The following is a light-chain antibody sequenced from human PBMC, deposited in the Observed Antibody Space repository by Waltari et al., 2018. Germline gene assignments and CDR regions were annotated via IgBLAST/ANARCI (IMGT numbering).Light chain of an antibody. V-gene: IGKV3-20*01. J-gene: IGKJ4*01. Sequence: EIVLTQSPGTLSLSPGESASLSCRASQSLGNTYLAWYQQKPGQAPRLLIFEASRRATGIPDRFSGSGSGTDFTLTISRLEPEDFAVYFCQKYGRTPRPFGGGTKVEI. CDR2: EAS. CDR1: QSLGNTY. CDR3: QKYGRTPRP.